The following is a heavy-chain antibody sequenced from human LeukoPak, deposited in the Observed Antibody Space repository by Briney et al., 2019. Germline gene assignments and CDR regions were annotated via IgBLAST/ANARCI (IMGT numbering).Heavy chain of an antibody. CDR3: ARVGSSGSYFENY. D-gene: IGHD1-26*01. CDR2: ISCSSIYI. V-gene: IGHV3-21*01. CDR1: GFTVSSNY. J-gene: IGHJ4*02. Sequence: PGGSLRLSCAASGFTVSSNYMSWGRQAPGKGLEWVSSISCSSIYIYYADSVKGRFTISRDNAKTSLYLQMNRLRAEDTALYYCARVGSSGSYFENYWGQGTLVTVSS.